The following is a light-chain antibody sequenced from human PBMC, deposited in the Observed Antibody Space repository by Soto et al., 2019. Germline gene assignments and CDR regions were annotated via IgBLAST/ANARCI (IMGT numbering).Light chain of an antibody. CDR2: DAS. CDR3: QQRANWL. CDR1: HNDGTH. V-gene: IGKV3-11*01. J-gene: IGKJ2*01. Sequence: EIVLTQSPATLSLSPGDRATLSCRASHNDGTHPAWYQLKGGQAPRLLIFDASKRAAGVPGRFSGSMSGTDFVLSINNLEPEDFASYYCQQRANWLFGQGTKLEIK.